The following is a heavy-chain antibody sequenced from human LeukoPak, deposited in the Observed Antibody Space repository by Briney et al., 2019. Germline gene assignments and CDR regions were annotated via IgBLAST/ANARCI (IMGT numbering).Heavy chain of an antibody. CDR3: ARDTEWEKNPDYFDS. J-gene: IGHJ4*02. CDR2: ISYDGSNK. D-gene: IGHD1-26*01. V-gene: IGHV3-30-3*01. Sequence: GRSLRLSCAASGFTFSSYAMHWVRQAPGKGLEWVAVISYDGSNKYYADSVKGRFTISRDNSKNTLYLQMNSLRSDDTAVYFCARDTEWEKNPDYFDSWGQGTLVTVSS. CDR1: GFTFSSYA.